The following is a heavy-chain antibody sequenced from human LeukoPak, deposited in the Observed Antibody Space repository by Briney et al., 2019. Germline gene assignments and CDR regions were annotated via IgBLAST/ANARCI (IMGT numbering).Heavy chain of an antibody. V-gene: IGHV1-2*02. D-gene: IGHD3-10*01. CDR2: INPNSGGT. Sequence: ASVKVSCKASGYTFTSYAMNWVRQAPGQGLEWMGWINPNSGGTNYAQKFQGRVTMTRDTSISTAYMELSRLRSDDTAVYYCARYGSGSYYLNYYYYMDVWGKGTTVTISS. CDR1: GYTFTSYA. CDR3: ARYGSGSYYLNYYYYMDV. J-gene: IGHJ6*03.